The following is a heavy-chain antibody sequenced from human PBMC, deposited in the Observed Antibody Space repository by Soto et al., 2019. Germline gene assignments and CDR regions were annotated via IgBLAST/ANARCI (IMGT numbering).Heavy chain of an antibody. CDR1: GFTFSSYA. D-gene: IGHD5-18*01. CDR2: ISGSGGST. V-gene: IGHV3-23*01. J-gene: IGHJ4*02. Sequence: GWSLRLSCAASGFTFSSYAMSWVRQAPGKGLEWVSAISGSGGSTYYADSVKGRFTISRDNSKNTLYLQMNSLRAEDTAVYYCAKEGYSYGHNPYYFDYWGQGTLVTVSS. CDR3: AKEGYSYGHNPYYFDY.